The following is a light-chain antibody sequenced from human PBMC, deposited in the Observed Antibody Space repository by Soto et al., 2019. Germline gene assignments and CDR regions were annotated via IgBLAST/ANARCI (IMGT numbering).Light chain of an antibody. CDR1: QSISSW. V-gene: IGKV1-5*01. CDR3: QQYNSLWT. Sequence: DIHMTQSPSTLSASVGDRVTITCRASQSISSWLAWYQQKPGKVPNLLIYDASSLESGVPSRFSGSGSGTEFTLTISSLQPDDFATYYCQQYNSLWTFGQGTKVDIK. J-gene: IGKJ1*01. CDR2: DAS.